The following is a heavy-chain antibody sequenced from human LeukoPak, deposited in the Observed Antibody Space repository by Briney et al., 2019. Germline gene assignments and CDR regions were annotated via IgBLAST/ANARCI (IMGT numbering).Heavy chain of an antibody. D-gene: IGHD6-6*01. V-gene: IGHV3-21*01. CDR1: GFIFSNYN. J-gene: IGHJ4*02. CDR2: ISNSGTYI. Sequence: GGSLRLSCAASGFIFSNYNMNWVRQAPGKGLEWVSSISNSGTYIYYADSVKGRFTISRDNAKSSLYLQMNSLRAEDTAVYYCTTDRPLCNPDYWGQGTLVTVSS. CDR3: TTDRPLCNPDY.